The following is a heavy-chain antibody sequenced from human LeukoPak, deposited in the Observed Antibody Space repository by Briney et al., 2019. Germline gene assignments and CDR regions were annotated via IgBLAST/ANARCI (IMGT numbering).Heavy chain of an antibody. CDR1: GFTFSNYW. D-gene: IGHD3-3*01. CDR2: INGDGNGI. CDR3: ARERDDYYFDY. V-gene: IGHV3-74*01. Sequence: GGSLRLSCAASGFTFSNYWMHWVRQAPGKGLVWVSRINGDGNGITYADSVRGRFTISRDNAKNSLYLQMNSLRAEDTAVYYCARERDDYYFDYWGQGTLVTVSS. J-gene: IGHJ4*02.